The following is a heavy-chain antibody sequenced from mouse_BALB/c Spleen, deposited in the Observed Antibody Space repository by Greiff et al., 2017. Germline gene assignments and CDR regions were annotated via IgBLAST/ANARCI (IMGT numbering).Heavy chain of an antibody. CDR3: ARMITTGYAMDY. Sequence: VQLQQSGAELVNPGASVKLSCTASGFNIKDTYMHWVKQRPEQGLEWIGRIDPANGNTKYDPKFQGKATITADTSSNTAYLQLSSLTSEDTAVYYCARMITTGYAMDYWGQGTSVTVSS. CDR2: IDPANGNT. V-gene: IGHV14-3*02. J-gene: IGHJ4*01. CDR1: GFNIKDTY. D-gene: IGHD2-4*01.